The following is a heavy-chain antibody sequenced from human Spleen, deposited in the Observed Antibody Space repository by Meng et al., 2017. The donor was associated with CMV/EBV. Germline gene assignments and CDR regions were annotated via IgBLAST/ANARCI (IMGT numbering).Heavy chain of an antibody. Sequence: SETLSLTCTVSGDSMSGYFWNWIRQPPGKGLEWIGFIYYSGSTNYNPSLKSRVTISVDTSKNQFSLKLSSVTAADTAVYYCARAYCSSTSCYSNWFDPWGQGTLVTVSS. V-gene: IGHV4-59*12. CDR2: IYYSGST. CDR1: GDSMSGYF. CDR3: ARAYCSSTSCYSNWFDP. D-gene: IGHD2-2*01. J-gene: IGHJ5*02.